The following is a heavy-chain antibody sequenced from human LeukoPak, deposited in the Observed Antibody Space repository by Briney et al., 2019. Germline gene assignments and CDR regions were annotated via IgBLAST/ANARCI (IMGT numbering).Heavy chain of an antibody. CDR2: INPDSGGT. V-gene: IGHV1-2*02. CDR3: ARDLVLVVYDPAYYFDY. D-gene: IGHD2-8*02. J-gene: IGHJ4*02. Sequence: EASVKVSCKASGYTFTGYYMQWVRQAPGQGLEWMGWINPDSGGTNYAQKFQGRVTMTRDTSISTAYMELSRLRSDDTAVYYCARDLVLVVYDPAYYFDYWGQGTLVTVSS. CDR1: GYTFTGYY.